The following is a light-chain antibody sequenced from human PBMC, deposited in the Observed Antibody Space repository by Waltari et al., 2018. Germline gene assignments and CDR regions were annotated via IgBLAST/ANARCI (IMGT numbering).Light chain of an antibody. CDR1: QGIRSW. Sequence: DIQMTQSPSSVSASVGDRVTITCRASQGIRSWLAWFQQKPGKAPNLLIYAASSLQSGVPSRFSGSGSGTDFTLTISSPQPEDFATYYCQQAASFPLTFGGGTKLEIK. CDR3: QQAASFPLT. V-gene: IGKV1D-12*01. J-gene: IGKJ4*01. CDR2: AAS.